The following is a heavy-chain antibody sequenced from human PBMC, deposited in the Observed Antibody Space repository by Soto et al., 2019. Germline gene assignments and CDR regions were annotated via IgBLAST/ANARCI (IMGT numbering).Heavy chain of an antibody. V-gene: IGHV3-21*01. Sequence: GSLRLSCAASGFTFSGFSMNWVRQAPGKGLEWVSSVTSSPSSMFYADSVKGRFTISRDDAKDSLFLQMNSLRADDTAVYYCAREGFVRYDDPASEALDIGAQETMVSVS. CDR2: VTSSPSSM. CDR1: GFTFSGFS. CDR3: AREGFVRYDDPASEALDI. D-gene: IGHD3-22*01. J-gene: IGHJ3*02.